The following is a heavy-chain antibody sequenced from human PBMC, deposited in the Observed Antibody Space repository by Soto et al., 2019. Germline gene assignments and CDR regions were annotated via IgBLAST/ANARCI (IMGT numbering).Heavy chain of an antibody. CDR2: ISGSGGST. V-gene: IGHV3-23*01. Sequence: EVQLLESGGGLVQPGGSLRLSCAASGFTFSSYAMSWVRQAPGKGLEWVSDISGSGGSTYYADSVKGRFTISRDNSKNTLYLQMNSLRAEDTAVYYCAKRGSSGWYAFDIWGQGTMVTVSS. D-gene: IGHD6-19*01. CDR3: AKRGSSGWYAFDI. CDR1: GFTFSSYA. J-gene: IGHJ3*02.